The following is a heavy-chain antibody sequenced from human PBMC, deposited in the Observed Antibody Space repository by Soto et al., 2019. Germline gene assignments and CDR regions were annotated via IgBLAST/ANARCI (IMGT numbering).Heavy chain of an antibody. Sequence: GPLRLSCAVSGFKVMSYWMSWVRQAPGKGLEWVASIKEDGSEIYYLHSVRGRFSISRDSAGNALHLTMNYLSAEDTGVYFCARDIGFDYVNWGQGTLVTVSS. CDR3: ARDIGFDYVN. V-gene: IGHV3-7*01. CDR2: IKEDGSEI. J-gene: IGHJ4*02. CDR1: GFKVMSYW. D-gene: IGHD3-16*01.